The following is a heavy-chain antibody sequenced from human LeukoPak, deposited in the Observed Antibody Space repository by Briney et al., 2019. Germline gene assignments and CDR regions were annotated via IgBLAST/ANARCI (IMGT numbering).Heavy chain of an antibody. CDR3: ARAVATTLDY. D-gene: IGHD5-24*01. V-gene: IGHV3-74*01. J-gene: IGHJ4*02. CDR2: INSDGSSR. Sequence: GGSLRLSCAASGFTFSNYWMHWVRQAPGKGLVWVSRINSDGSSRNYADSVKGRFTISRDNAKNTLYLQMNSLRAEDTAVYYCARAVATTLDYWGQGTLVTVSS. CDR1: GFTFSNYW.